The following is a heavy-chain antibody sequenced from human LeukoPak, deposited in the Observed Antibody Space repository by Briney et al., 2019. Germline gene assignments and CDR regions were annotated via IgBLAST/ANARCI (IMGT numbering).Heavy chain of an antibody. V-gene: IGHV3-23*01. D-gene: IGHD6-6*01. CDR2: ISGSGGST. CDR3: AKRSSIASFDS. CDR1: GFTFNNYA. J-gene: IGHJ4*02. Sequence: AGGPLRLSCAVSGFTFNNYAMSWVRKAPGKGLEWVSGISGSGGSTYYAYSGKCRSTISRDNSKNTLYLQMHSLRAEDTGVYYCAKRSSIASFDSWGQGTLVTVSS.